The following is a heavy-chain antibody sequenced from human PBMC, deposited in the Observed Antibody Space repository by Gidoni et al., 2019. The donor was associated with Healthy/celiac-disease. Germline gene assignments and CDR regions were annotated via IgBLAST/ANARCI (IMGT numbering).Heavy chain of an antibody. CDR1: GFTFSSYA. D-gene: IGHD5-18*01. CDR2: ISYDGSNK. CDR3: ARRYVDTAMVTFDY. J-gene: IGHJ4*02. V-gene: IGHV3-30-3*01. Sequence: QVQLVESGGGVVQPGRSLRLSCAASGFTFSSYAMHWVRKAPGKGLEWVAVISYDGSNKYYADSVKGLFTISRDNSKNTLYLQMNSLRAEDTAVYYCARRYVDTAMVTFDYWGQGTLVTVSS.